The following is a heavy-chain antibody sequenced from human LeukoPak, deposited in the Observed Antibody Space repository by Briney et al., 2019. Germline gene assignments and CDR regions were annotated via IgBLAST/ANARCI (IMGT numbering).Heavy chain of an antibody. CDR2: MNPNSGNT. CDR3: ARVRIRMVTTYPWFDP. Sequence: ASVKVSCKASGYTFTSCDINWVRQATGQGLEWMGWMNPNSGNTGYAQKFQGRVTMTRNTSISTAYMELSSLRSEDTAVYYCARVRIRMVTTYPWFDPWGQGTLVTVSS. V-gene: IGHV1-8*01. J-gene: IGHJ5*02. D-gene: IGHD4-17*01. CDR1: GYTFTSCD.